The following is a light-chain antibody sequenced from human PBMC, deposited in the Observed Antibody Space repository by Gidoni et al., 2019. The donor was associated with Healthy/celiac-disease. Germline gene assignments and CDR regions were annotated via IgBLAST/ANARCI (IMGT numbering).Light chain of an antibody. V-gene: IGKV2-28*01. CDR3: MQALQTPPFT. Sequence: DIVMTQSPLSLPVTPGEPASISCRSSQSLLHSNGYNYLDWYLQKPGQSPQLLIYLGSHRASGVPDRFSGSGSGTDFTLKSSRVEAEDVGVYYCMQALQTPPFTFGPGTKVDIK. CDR2: LGS. CDR1: QSLLHSNGYNY. J-gene: IGKJ3*01.